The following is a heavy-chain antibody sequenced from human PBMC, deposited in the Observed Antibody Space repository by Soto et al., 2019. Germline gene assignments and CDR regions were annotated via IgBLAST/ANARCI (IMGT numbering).Heavy chain of an antibody. Sequence: EVQLVESGGGLVQPGGSLRLSCAASGFTFRNNVMNSVRQAPGRGLQWVSGITDNGGSTYYADSVKGRCTISRDNSKNTLYLQMNSLRAEDTAVYYCAKEVYGAARGAMDVWGQGTTVTVSS. V-gene: IGHV3-23*04. CDR2: ITDNGGST. D-gene: IGHD3-10*01. J-gene: IGHJ6*02. CDR3: AKEVYGAARGAMDV. CDR1: GFTFRNNV.